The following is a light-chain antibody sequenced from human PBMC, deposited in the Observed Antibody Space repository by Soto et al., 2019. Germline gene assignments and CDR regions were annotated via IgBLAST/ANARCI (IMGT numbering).Light chain of an antibody. CDR3: TSYTSSSPVV. CDR1: KTDVGGYND. J-gene: IGLJ2*01. V-gene: IGLV2-14*03. CDR2: GVS. Sequence: QSALTQPASVSGSPGQSITMSCTGAKTDVGGYNDVSWYQHHPGKAPKLIIYGVSHRPSGVSNRFSGSKSGDTASLTISGLQAEDEADYYCTSYTSSSPVVFGGGTKLTVL.